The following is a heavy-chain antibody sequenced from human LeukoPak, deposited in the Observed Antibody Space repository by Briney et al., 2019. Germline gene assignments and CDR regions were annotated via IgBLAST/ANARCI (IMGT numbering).Heavy chain of an antibody. CDR3: AREGYNESSGFSQLSFYNYGMDV. CDR2: ISDYNGNT. D-gene: IGHD3-22*01. J-gene: IGHJ6*02. CDR1: GYTFSIYG. Sequence: GASVKVSCKASGYTFSIYGITWLRQVPGQGLEWMGWISDYNGNTKYAQKLQGRVTMTTDTSTSTAYMELRSLTSDDTAVYYCAREGYNESSGFSQLSFYNYGMDVWGQGTTVTVSS. V-gene: IGHV1-18*01.